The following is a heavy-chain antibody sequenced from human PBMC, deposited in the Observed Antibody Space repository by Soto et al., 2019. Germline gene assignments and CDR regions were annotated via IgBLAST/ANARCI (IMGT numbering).Heavy chain of an antibody. CDR1: GFTFSSFG. J-gene: IGHJ4*02. Sequence: QVQLVESGGGVVQPGRSLRLSCAASGFTFSSFGLHWVRQAPGKGLECVALISYDGTKKYSADSVKGRFTISRDNSKNTLYLQMNSLRAEETAVYYCAKDSVVASGATIDYWGQGTLVTVSS. CDR3: AKDSVVASGATIDY. V-gene: IGHV3-30*18. D-gene: IGHD5-12*01. CDR2: ISYDGTKK.